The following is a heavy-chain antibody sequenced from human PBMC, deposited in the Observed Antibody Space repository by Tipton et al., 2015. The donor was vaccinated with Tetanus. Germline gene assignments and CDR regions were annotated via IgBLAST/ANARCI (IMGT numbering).Heavy chain of an antibody. J-gene: IGHJ4*02. CDR2: INGGSDST. CDR3: AARPGEVATPYDY. V-gene: IGHV3-23*01. D-gene: IGHD5-12*01. CDR1: GLTFSGHS. Sequence: SLRLSCAASGLTFSGHSMAWVRQLPGKGLEWVSGINGGSDSTYYADSVKGRFTISRDNSKSTLYLQMSSLRTEDTAVYYCAARPGEVATPYDYWGQGALVAVSS.